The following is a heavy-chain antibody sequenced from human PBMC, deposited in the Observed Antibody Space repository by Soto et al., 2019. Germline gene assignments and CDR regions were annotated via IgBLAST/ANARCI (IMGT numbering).Heavy chain of an antibody. CDR3: AKDRYSGYDYYYYGMDV. V-gene: IGHV3-43D*03. CDR1: GFTFDDYA. J-gene: IGHJ6*02. D-gene: IGHD5-12*01. CDR2: ISWDGGST. Sequence: GESLKISCVASGFTFDDYAMHWVRQAPGKGLEWVSLISWDGGSTYYADSVKGRFTISRDNSKNSLYLQMNSLRAEDTALYYCAKDRYSGYDYYYYGMDVWGQGTTVTVSS.